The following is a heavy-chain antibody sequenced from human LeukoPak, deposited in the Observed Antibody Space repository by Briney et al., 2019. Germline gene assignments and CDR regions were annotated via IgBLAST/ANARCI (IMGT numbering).Heavy chain of an antibody. CDR1: GFTFSSSW. CDR2: IKQDGSEK. D-gene: IGHD6-6*01. CDR3: ARGEDSSFDY. Sequence: GGSLRLSCAASGFTFSSSWMSWVRQAPGKGLEWVANIKQDGSEKYYVDSLKRRFSISRDNAKNSLYLQMNSLRAEDTAVYYCARGEDSSFDYWGQGTLVTVSS. V-gene: IGHV3-7*01. J-gene: IGHJ4*02.